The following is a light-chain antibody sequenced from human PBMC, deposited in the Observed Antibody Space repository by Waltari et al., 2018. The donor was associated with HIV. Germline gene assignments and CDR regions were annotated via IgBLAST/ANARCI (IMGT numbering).Light chain of an antibody. CDR3: QSRDSSGKHVL. J-gene: IGLJ2*01. Sequence: SSELTQDPTVSVALGQTVRITCQGDSLGGSYASWYQQKPGQAPLLVIYGEYNRPSGIPDRFSGSSSGNTASLTISGALAEDEADYYCQSRDSSGKHVLFGGGTRLTVL. V-gene: IGLV3-19*01. CDR1: SLGGSY. CDR2: GEY.